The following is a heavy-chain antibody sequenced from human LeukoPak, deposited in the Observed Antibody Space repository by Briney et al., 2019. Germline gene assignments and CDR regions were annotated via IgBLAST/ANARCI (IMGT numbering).Heavy chain of an antibody. J-gene: IGHJ5*02. CDR1: GFTFSSYA. CDR2: ISGSGGST. CDR3: AKSFYSNYRFDP. Sequence: GGSLRLSCAASGFTFSSYAMSLVRQAPGKGLEWVSAISGSGGSTYYADSVKGRFTISRDNSKNTLYLQMNSLRAEDTAVYYCAKSFYSNYRFDPWGQGTLVTVSS. V-gene: IGHV3-23*01. D-gene: IGHD4-11*01.